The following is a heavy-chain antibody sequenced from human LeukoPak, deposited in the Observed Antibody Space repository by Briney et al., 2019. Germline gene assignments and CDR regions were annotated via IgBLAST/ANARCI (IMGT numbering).Heavy chain of an antibody. CDR3: AKSGEGIQLWLLLDY. CDR2: ISYDGSNK. D-gene: IGHD5-18*01. J-gene: IGHJ4*02. Sequence: GGSLRLSCAASGFTFSGYGMHWVRQAPGKGLEWVAVISYDGSNKYYADSVKGRFTISRDNSKNTLYLQMNSLRAEDTAVYYCAKSGEGIQLWLLLDYWGQGTLVTVSS. V-gene: IGHV3-30*18. CDR1: GFTFSGYG.